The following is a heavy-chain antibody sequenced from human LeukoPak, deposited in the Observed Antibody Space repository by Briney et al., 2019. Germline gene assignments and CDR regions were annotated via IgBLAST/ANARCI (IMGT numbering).Heavy chain of an antibody. D-gene: IGHD5-12*01. J-gene: IGHJ3*02. CDR2: ISYDGSNK. CDR3: AKEVARGAFDI. CDR1: GFTFSSSW. Sequence: HPGGSLRLSCVASGFTFSSSWMTWVRQAPGKGLEWVAVISYDGSNKYYADSVKGRFTISRDNSKNTLYLQMNSLRAEDTAVYYCAKEVARGAFDIWGQGTMVTVSS. V-gene: IGHV3-30*18.